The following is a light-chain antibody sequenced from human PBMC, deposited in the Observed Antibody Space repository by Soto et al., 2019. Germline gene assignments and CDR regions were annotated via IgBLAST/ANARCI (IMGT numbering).Light chain of an antibody. CDR3: SSYTSSSTLGV. CDR2: EVT. Sequence: QSALTQPASVSGSPGQSITISCTGTSGDIGIFNYVSWYQQHPGKAPKLIIYEVTNRPSGVSDRFSGSKSGNTASLNISGLQPDDEADYYCSSYTSSSTLGVFGGGTKRTVL. J-gene: IGLJ3*02. CDR1: SGDIGIFNY. V-gene: IGLV2-14*01.